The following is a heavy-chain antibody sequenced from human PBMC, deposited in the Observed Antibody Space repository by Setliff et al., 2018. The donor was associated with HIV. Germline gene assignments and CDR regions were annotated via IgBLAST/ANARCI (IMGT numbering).Heavy chain of an antibody. V-gene: IGHV3-30*02. CDR3: AKGGAVARDYMDV. D-gene: IGHD6-19*01. Sequence: QTGGSLRLSCAASGFAFSSYGIHWVRQAPGKGLEWVAYISNSARTIYYADSVKGRFTISRDNSKNTLYLQMNSLRAEDTAVYYCAKGGAVARDYMDVWGKGTTVTVSS. J-gene: IGHJ6*03. CDR2: ISNSARTI. CDR1: GFAFSSYG.